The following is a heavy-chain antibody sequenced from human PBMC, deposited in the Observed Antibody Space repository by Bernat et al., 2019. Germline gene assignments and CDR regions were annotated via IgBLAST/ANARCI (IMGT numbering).Heavy chain of an antibody. D-gene: IGHD6-13*01. CDR2: INPNSGGT. CDR3: ARAGTEQQLVLSPDYYYSGMDG. Sequence: QVQLVQSGAEVKKPGASVKVSCKASGYTFTGYYIYWVRQAPGQGLEWMGWINPNSGGTNYAQKFQGRVTMTRDTSISTAYMELSRLRSDDTAVFYCARAGTEQQLVLSPDYYYSGMDGWRQGTTVTF. J-gene: IGHJ6*02. V-gene: IGHV1-2*02. CDR1: GYTFTGYY.